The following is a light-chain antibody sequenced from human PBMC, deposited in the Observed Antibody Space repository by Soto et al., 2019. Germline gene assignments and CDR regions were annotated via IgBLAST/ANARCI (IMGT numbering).Light chain of an antibody. J-gene: IGLJ2*01. CDR2: STN. V-gene: IGLV8-61*01. CDR1: SGSVSTSYY. Sequence: QAVVTQEPSFPVSPGGTVTLTCGLSSGSVSTSYYPSWYQQTPGQAPRTLIYSTNTRSSGVPDRFSGSILGNKAALTITGAQADDESDYYCVLYMGSGTVVFGGGTKVTVL. CDR3: VLYMGSGTVV.